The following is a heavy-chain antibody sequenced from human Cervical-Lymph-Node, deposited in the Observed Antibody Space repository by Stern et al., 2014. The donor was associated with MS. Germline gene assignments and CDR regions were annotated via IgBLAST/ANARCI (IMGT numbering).Heavy chain of an antibody. J-gene: IGHJ2*01. D-gene: IGHD6-19*01. Sequence: EVQLLESGGDLVQPGGSLRLSCAASGFAVSGTYMSWVRQAPGEGLEWVSTTFTGGSHYAQSVKGRFTSSRDNSQNSLFLHMNSLRPDDTAVYYCARSPEHSFYDSGWTWGYYFDLGGRGTRGAVS. CDR2: TFTGGS. V-gene: IGHV3-53*04. CDR3: ARSPEHSFYDSGWTWGYYFDL. CDR1: GFAVSGTY.